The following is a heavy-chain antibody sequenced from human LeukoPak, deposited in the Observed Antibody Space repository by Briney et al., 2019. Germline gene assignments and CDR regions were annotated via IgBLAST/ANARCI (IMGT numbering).Heavy chain of an antibody. CDR3: ARDYNSSPDY. CDR2: INNDGSST. J-gene: IGHJ4*02. CDR1: GFPFSPYW. Sequence: GGSLRLSCAASGFPFSPYWMHWVRQAPGKGLVWVTRINNDGSSTMYADSVKGGFTISRDNARNTLYLQMNSLRDDDTAVYYCARDYNSSPDYWGQGTLVTVSS. V-gene: IGHV3-74*03. D-gene: IGHD6-13*01.